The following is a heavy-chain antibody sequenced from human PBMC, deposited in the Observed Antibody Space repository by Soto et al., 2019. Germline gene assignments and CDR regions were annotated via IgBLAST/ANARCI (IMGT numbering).Heavy chain of an antibody. CDR2: IYYSGST. D-gene: IGHD5-12*01. V-gene: IGHV4-59*01. CDR1: GGSISSYY. Sequence: SDTLSLTCTVSGGSISSYYWSWIRHPPGKGLEWIGYIYYSGSTNYNPSLKSRVTISVDTSKNQFSLKLSSVTAADTVVYYCAGGYSAYDLVSWYFDLRGRSTLVTVS. CDR3: AGGYSAYDLVSWYFDL. J-gene: IGHJ2*01.